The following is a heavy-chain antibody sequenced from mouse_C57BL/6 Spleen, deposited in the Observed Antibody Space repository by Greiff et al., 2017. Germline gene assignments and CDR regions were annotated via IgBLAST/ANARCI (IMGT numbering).Heavy chain of an antibody. V-gene: IGHV1-15*01. D-gene: IGHD2-4*01. Sequence: QVQLKESGAELVRPGASVTLSCKASGYTFTDYEMHWVKQTPVHGLEWIGAIDPETGGTAYNQKFKGKAILTADKSSSTAYMELRSLTSEDSAVYYCTRKGDYDSFDYWGQGTTLTVSS. CDR2: IDPETGGT. CDR3: TRKGDYDSFDY. J-gene: IGHJ2*01. CDR1: GYTFTDYE.